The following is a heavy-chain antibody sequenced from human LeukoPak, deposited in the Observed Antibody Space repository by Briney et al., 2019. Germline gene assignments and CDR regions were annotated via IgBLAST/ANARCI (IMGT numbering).Heavy chain of an antibody. CDR1: GFTFSSYS. D-gene: IGHD4-17*01. J-gene: IGHJ5*02. V-gene: IGHV3-21*01. Sequence: PGGSLRLSCAASGFTFSSYSMNWVRQAPGKGLEWVSSISSSSSSYIYYADSVKGRFTISRDNAKNSLYLQMNSLRAEDTAVYYCARDEPMTTVARGDWFDPWGQGTLVTVSS. CDR3: ARDEPMTTVARGDWFDP. CDR2: ISSSSSSYI.